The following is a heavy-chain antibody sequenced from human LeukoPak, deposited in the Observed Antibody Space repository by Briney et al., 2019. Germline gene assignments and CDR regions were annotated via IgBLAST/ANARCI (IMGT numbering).Heavy chain of an antibody. CDR1: GYTLTELS. V-gene: IGHV1-24*01. J-gene: IGHJ3*02. Sequence: ASVKVSCKVSGYTLTELSMHWVRQAPGKGLEWMGGFDPEDGETIYPQKFQGRVTMTEDTSTDTAYMELSSLRSEDTAVYYCATQLMATSDAFDIWGQGTMVTVSS. CDR3: ATQLMATSDAFDI. D-gene: IGHD5-24*01. CDR2: FDPEDGET.